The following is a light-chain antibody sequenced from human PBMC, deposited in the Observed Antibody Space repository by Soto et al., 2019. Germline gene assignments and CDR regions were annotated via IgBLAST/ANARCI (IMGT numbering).Light chain of an antibody. CDR3: QQYGSSRIT. Sequence: DIQMTHSPSTLSASVGDRVTITCRASQSISSWLAWYQQKPGKAPKLLIYDASSLESGVPSRFSGSGSGTEFTLTIGGLQPDDFATYFCQQYGSSRITFGQGTRLEIK. CDR2: DAS. V-gene: IGKV1-5*01. CDR1: QSISSW. J-gene: IGKJ5*01.